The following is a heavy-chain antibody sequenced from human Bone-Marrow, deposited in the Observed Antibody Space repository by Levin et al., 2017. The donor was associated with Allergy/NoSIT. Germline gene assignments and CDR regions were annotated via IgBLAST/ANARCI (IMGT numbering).Heavy chain of an antibody. V-gene: IGHV3-23*01. CDR3: AKVGDYYGSGRFSFFDN. Sequence: GGSLRLSCVASAFTFSSFGMTWVRQAPGKGLEWVSTISGGGDITNYADSVRGRFTISRDNSKNTLYMQINSLRVEDPAVYYCAKVGDYYGSGRFSFFDNWGQGTLVIGSS. CDR1: AFTFSSFG. CDR2: ISGGGDIT. J-gene: IGHJ4*02. D-gene: IGHD3-10*01.